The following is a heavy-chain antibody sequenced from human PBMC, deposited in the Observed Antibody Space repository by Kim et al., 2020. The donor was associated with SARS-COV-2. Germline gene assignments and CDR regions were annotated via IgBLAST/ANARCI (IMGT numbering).Heavy chain of an antibody. V-gene: IGHV4-59*01. Sequence: SETLSLTCTISGGSISTYYWTWIRQPPGKGLEWIGYVYYSGTTNYNPSLESRVTMSVDTSKNKFSLRLSPLTAADTAVDFCARAWDGLDVWGQGSKVTDS. CDR1: GGSISTYY. J-gene: IGHJ6*02. CDR3: ARAWDGLDV. CDR2: VYYSGTT. D-gene: IGHD7-27*01.